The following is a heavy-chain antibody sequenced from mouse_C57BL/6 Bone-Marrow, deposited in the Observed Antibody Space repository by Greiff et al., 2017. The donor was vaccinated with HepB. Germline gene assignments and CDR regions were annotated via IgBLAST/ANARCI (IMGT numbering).Heavy chain of an antibody. V-gene: IGHV1-81*01. CDR1: GYTFTSYG. Sequence: VQLQQSGAELARPGASVKLSCKASGYTFTSYGISWVKQRTGQGLEWIGEIYPRSGNTYYNEKFKGKATLTADKSSSTAYMERRSLTSEDSAVYVCARAMTTVVALYYFDDWGKGTTLTVSS. CDR2: IYPRSGNT. CDR3: ARAMTTVVALYYFDD. J-gene: IGHJ2*01. D-gene: IGHD1-1*01.